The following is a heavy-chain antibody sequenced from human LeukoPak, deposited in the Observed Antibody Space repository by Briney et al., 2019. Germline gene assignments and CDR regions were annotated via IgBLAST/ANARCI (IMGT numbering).Heavy chain of an antibody. CDR1: GFTFSSYG. J-gene: IGHJ4*02. CDR2: IRYDGSNK. D-gene: IGHD3-3*01. V-gene: IGHV3-30*02. Sequence: GGSLRLSFAASGFTFSSYGMHWVRQAPGKGLEWVAFIRYDGSNKYYADSVKGRFTISRDNSKNTLYLQMNSLRAEDTAVYYCAKSQYYDFWSGYGYWGQGTLVTVSS. CDR3: AKSQYYDFWSGYGY.